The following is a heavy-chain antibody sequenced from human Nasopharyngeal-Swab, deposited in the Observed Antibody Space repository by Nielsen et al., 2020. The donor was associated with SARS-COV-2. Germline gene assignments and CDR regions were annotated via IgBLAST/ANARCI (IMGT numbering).Heavy chain of an antibody. J-gene: IGHJ4*02. Sequence: GESLKISCAASGFTFNTYWMNWARQAPGKGLEWVSGIPDSGGSTHYADAVKGRFTISRDNSKNTLYLQMNSLRAGDTAVYYCAKESGAVGTPLLDHWGQGTLVTVSS. CDR1: GFTFNTYW. CDR2: IPDSGGST. CDR3: AKESGAVGTPLLDH. D-gene: IGHD6-13*01. V-gene: IGHV3-23*01.